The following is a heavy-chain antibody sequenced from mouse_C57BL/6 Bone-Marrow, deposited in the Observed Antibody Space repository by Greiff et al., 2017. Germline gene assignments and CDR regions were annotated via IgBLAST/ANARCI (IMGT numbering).Heavy chain of an antibody. D-gene: IGHD2-3*01. Sequence: VQLQQPGAELVMPGASVKLSCKASGYTFTRYWMHWVKQRPGQGLEWIGEIDPSDSYTNYNQKFKGKSTLPVDKSSSTAYMQLSSLTSEDSAVYYCAREARWLLPFDYWGQGTTLTVSS. CDR3: AREARWLLPFDY. CDR2: IDPSDSYT. V-gene: IGHV1-69*01. J-gene: IGHJ2*01. CDR1: GYTFTRYW.